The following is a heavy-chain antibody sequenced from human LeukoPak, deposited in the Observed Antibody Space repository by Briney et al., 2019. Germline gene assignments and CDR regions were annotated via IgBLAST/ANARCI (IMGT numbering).Heavy chain of an antibody. V-gene: IGHV4-59*01. J-gene: IGHJ4*02. CDR2: IYYTGST. CDR3: ARLGIFDGSSNWVSDN. D-gene: IGHD3-10*01. Sequence: SETLSLTCTVSGGSMSGYYWSWIRQPPGKGLEGIGYIYYTGSTNYNPSLDSRVTISLDTSKNQFSLKLNSVSAADTAVYYCARLGIFDGSSNWVSDNWGQGILVTVSS. CDR1: GGSMSGYY.